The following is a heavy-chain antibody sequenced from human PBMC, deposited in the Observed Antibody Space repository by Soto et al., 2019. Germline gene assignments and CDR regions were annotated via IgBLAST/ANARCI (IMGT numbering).Heavy chain of an antibody. CDR2: LESTESGGAT. J-gene: IGHJ4*02. Sequence: GGSLRLSCAASGIILSDTWMNWVRQAPGKGLEWVGRLESTESGGATDFASTMKGRFTVSRDDSKNTLSLHMTSLQPEDTALYYCVAESHVTPDYFENWAQGAL. CDR1: GIILSDTW. D-gene: IGHD2-21*02. CDR3: VAESHVTPDYFEN. V-gene: IGHV3-15*04.